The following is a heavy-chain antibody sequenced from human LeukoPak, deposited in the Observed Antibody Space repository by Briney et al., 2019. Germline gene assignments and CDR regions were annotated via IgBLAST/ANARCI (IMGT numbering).Heavy chain of an antibody. V-gene: IGHV1-69*04. CDR1: GGTFSTYA. CDR2: IVPMGDIT. D-gene: IGHD3-3*01. Sequence: AASVKVSCKASGGTFSTYAISWVRQAPGQGLEWMGRIVPMGDITNYAQRFRGRVTITADKFTRKAYMELSSLRSEDTALYYCARESVRNWLDPWGQGTLVTVAS. CDR3: ARESVRNWLDP. J-gene: IGHJ5*02.